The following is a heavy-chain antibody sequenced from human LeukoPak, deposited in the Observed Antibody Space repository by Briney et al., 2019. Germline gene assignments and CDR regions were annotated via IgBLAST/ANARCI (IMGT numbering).Heavy chain of an antibody. J-gene: IGHJ4*02. V-gene: IGHV4-59*01. CDR1: GGSTSSYY. CDR2: IDYSGSI. CDR3: ARGSSSSRGYYFDY. D-gene: IGHD2-2*01. Sequence: SETLSLTCTVSGGSTSSYYWSWIRQPTGKGLEWIGYIDYSGSINYSPSLKSRVTISVDTSKSQFSLKWSSVTAADTGAYYCARGSSSSRGYYFDYWGQGTLVTVSP.